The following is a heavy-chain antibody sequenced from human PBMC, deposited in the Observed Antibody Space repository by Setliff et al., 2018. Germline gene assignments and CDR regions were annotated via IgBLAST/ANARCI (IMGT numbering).Heavy chain of an antibody. D-gene: IGHD2-21*02. CDR2: IGHTGCI. J-gene: IGHJ4*02. V-gene: IGHV4-38-2*02. Sequence: SETLSLTCTVSGYSISSGYIWGWIRQPPGKGLEWVGNIGHTGCINYNPSLKSRLTISRDTSKNQVSLKLNSVTATDTAVYYCARDLGHGGDSDYWGQGILVTVSS. CDR3: ARDLGHGGDSDY. CDR1: GYSISSGYI.